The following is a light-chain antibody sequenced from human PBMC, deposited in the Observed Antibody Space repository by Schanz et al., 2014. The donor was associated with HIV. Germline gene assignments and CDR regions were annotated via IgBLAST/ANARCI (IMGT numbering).Light chain of an antibody. CDR2: DAS. Sequence: EIVLTQSPATVSLSPGERVTLSCRASQSISSYLAWYQQTPGQAPRLLIYDASKKATGIPARFSGSGSGTDFTLTISSLEPEDFALYYCQQYSSPITFGPGTTVDIK. J-gene: IGKJ3*01. CDR3: QQYSSPIT. CDR1: QSISSY. V-gene: IGKV3-11*01.